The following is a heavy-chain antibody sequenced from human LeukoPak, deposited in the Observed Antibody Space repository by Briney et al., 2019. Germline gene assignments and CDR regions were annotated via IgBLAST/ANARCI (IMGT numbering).Heavy chain of an antibody. J-gene: IGHJ5*02. CDR1: GFTFSSYW. CDR2: ISTDGSST. D-gene: IGHD6-19*01. CDR3: ARASEAGTNWFDP. Sequence: GGSLRFSCAASGFTFSSYWMHWVRQAPGKGLVWVSRISTDGSSTSYTDSVKGRFTISRDNAKNTLYLQMNSLRAEDTAVYFCARASEAGTNWFDPWGQGTLVTVSS. V-gene: IGHV3-74*01.